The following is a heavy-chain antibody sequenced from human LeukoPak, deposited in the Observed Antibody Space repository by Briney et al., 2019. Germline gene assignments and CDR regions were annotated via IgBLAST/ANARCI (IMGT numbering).Heavy chain of an antibody. Sequence: TSVKVSCKASGFTFTSSAMQWVRRARGQRLEWIGWIVVGSGNTNYAQKFQERVTITRDMSTSTAYMELSSLRSEDTAVYYCAAGYAIAVAGTTGFVYWGQGTLVTVSS. J-gene: IGHJ4*02. CDR1: GFTFTSSA. V-gene: IGHV1-58*02. D-gene: IGHD6-19*01. CDR2: IVVGSGNT. CDR3: AAGYAIAVAGTTGFVY.